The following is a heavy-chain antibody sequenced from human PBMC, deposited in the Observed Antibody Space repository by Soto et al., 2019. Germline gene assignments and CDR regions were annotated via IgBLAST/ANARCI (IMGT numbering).Heavy chain of an antibody. J-gene: IGHJ4*02. CDR1: GFTFSSYG. CDR3: AKEAEGIVVVPAAIDY. Sequence: GVLRLSCAASGFTFSSYGMHWVRQAPGKGLEWVAVISYDGSNKYYADSVKGRFTISRDNSKNTLYLQMNSLRAEDTAVYYCAKEAEGIVVVPAAIDYWGQGTLVTVSS. CDR2: ISYDGSNK. D-gene: IGHD2-2*01. V-gene: IGHV3-30*18.